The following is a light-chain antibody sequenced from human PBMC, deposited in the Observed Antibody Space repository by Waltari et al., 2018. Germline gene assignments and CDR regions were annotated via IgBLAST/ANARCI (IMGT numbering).Light chain of an antibody. Sequence: EIMMTQSPATLSVSPGERVTLSCRASQSVITKLGWYQQKAGQAPSLLIDGASTRATGVPARFSGSGSGTEFTLTISRLESEDFAVYYCQQYSKWPITFGQGTRLEIK. V-gene: IGKV3D-15*01. CDR1: QSVITK. CDR2: GAS. J-gene: IGKJ5*01. CDR3: QQYSKWPIT.